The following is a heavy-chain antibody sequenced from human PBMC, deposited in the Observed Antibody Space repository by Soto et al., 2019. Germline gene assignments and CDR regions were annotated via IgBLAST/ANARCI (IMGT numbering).Heavy chain of an antibody. Sequence: GGSLRLSCAASGFTFSDYYMSWIRQAPGKGLEWLSHISGSSDNTNYADSVKGRFTISRDNAKKSLYLEMNSLRAEDTAVYYCATITMMTWGQGTLVTVSS. V-gene: IGHV3-11*06. J-gene: IGHJ5*02. CDR3: ATITMMT. D-gene: IGHD3-22*01. CDR2: ISGSSDNT. CDR1: GFTFSDYY.